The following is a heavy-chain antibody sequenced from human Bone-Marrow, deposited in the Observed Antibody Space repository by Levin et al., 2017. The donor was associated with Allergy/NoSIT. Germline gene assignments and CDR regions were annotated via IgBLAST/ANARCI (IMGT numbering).Heavy chain of an antibody. V-gene: IGHV3-21*04. CDR3: ARGREYCTSSSCYLSN. Sequence: GESLKISCAASGITFSTYSMNWVRQAPGKGLEWVSSIGSSSSYIHYADSVKGRFTISRDSAKNSLYLEMNNLRVEDTAIYYCARGREYCTSSSCYLSNWGQGTLVTFSS. D-gene: IGHD2-2*01. CDR1: GITFSTYS. CDR2: IGSSSSYI. J-gene: IGHJ4*02.